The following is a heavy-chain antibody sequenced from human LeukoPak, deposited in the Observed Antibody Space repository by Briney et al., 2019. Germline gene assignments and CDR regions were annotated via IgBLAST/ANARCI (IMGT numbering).Heavy chain of an antibody. J-gene: IGHJ4*02. D-gene: IGHD3-10*01. CDR2: ISYTGTT. V-gene: IGHV4-59*08. CDR3: ARLGGNWNSPGRDY. Sequence: PSETLSLTCSVSGGSINGYSWTWIRQPPGMRLEWVGHISYTGTTNYNPSLTTRVAISVDTSKNQFSLKLTSVTAADPGMYFCARLGGNWNSPGRDYWGQGTLVTVSS. CDR1: GGSINGYS.